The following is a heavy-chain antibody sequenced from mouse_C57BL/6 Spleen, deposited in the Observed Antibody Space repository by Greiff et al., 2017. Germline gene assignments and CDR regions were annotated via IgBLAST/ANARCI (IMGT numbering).Heavy chain of an antibody. Sequence: VHLVESGAELVKPGASVKISCKASGYAFSSYWMNWVKQRPGKGLEWIGQIYPGDGDTNYTGKVKGKATLTADKSSSTAYMQLSSLTSEDSAVYFCARRLVDYWGQGTTLTVSS. V-gene: IGHV1-80*01. CDR2: IYPGDGDT. CDR1: GYAFSSYW. CDR3: ARRLVDY. J-gene: IGHJ2*01. D-gene: IGHD4-1*01.